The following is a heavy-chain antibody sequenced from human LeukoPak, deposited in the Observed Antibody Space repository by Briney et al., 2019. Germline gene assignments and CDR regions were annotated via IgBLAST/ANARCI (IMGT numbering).Heavy chain of an antibody. CDR1: GDSVSTTDYY. CDR3: ARVGYCSSASCYSPGAFDI. V-gene: IGHV4-30-4*01. J-gene: IGHJ3*02. D-gene: IGHD2-2*01. CDR2: IYDSGNT. Sequence: SQTLSLTCTVSGDSVSTTDYYWTWIRQPPGRGLEWIGYIYDSGNTYYNPPLKSRVTISVDTSNNQASLKLRSVTAADTAVYYCARVGYCSSASCYSPGAFDIWGQGTMVTVFS.